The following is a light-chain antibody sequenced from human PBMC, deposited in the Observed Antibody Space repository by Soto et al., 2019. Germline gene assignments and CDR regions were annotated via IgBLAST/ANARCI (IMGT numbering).Light chain of an antibody. J-gene: IGKJ5*01. Sequence: EIMLTQSPGTLSLSPGESATLSCRASQSISSAYLAWYQQKPGQAPRLLIYDASSRATGIPDRFSGSGSGTDFTLTISSLQAEDVAVYYCQQYYGSPVTFGQGTRLEIK. V-gene: IGKV3-20*01. CDR3: QQYYGSPVT. CDR1: QSISSAY. CDR2: DAS.